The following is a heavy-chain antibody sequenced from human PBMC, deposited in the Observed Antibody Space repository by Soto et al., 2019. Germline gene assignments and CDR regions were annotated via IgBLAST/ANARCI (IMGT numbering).Heavy chain of an antibody. V-gene: IGHV3-30*03. CDR1: GFTFSSYG. D-gene: IGHD3-10*01. Sequence: QVQLVESGGDVVQPGRSLRLSCAASGFTFSSYGMHWVRQAPGKGLEWVAVISYDGSVKYYADSVKGRFTISRDNSKNTLYLLMNSLRAEDTAVYYCAAEVASGYSGLGTLVTVSS. CDR3: AAEVASGY. J-gene: IGHJ4*02. CDR2: ISYDGSVK.